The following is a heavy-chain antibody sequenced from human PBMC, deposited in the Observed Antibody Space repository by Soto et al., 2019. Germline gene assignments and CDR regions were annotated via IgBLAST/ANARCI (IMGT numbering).Heavy chain of an antibody. Sequence: GESLKISCKGSGYSFTSYWISWVRQMPGKGLEWMGRIDPSDSYTNYSPSFQGHVTISADKSISTAYLQWSSLKASDTAMYYCARVWDFWSGPYYYYYGMDVWGQGTTVTVSS. D-gene: IGHD3-3*01. CDR1: GYSFTSYW. CDR2: IDPSDSYT. J-gene: IGHJ6*02. CDR3: ARVWDFWSGPYYYYYGMDV. V-gene: IGHV5-10-1*01.